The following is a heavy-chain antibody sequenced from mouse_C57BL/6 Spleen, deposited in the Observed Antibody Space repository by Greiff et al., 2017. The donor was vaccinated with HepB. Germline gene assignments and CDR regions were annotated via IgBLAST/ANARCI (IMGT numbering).Heavy chain of an antibody. CDR1: GYTFTSYW. V-gene: IGHV1-50*01. Sequence: VQLQQPGAELVKPGASVKLSCKASGYTFTSYWMQWVKQRPGQGLEWIGEIDPSDSYTNYNQKFKGKATLTVDTSSSTAYMQLSSLTSEDSAVYYCARWYGDYWGQGITLTVSS. CDR2: IDPSDSYT. CDR3: ARWYGDY. D-gene: IGHD2-14*01. J-gene: IGHJ2*01.